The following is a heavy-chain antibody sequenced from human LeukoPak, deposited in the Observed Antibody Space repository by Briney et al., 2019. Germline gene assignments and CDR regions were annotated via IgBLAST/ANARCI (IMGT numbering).Heavy chain of an antibody. CDR2: IIPILGIA. Sequence: SVKVSCKASGGTFSSYAISWVRQAPGQGLEWMGRIIPILGIANYAQKFQGRVTITADKSTSTAYMELSSLRSEDTAVYYCARKYCSSTSCPGGYYFDYWGQGTLVTVSS. J-gene: IGHJ4*02. CDR1: GGTFSSYA. V-gene: IGHV1-69*04. CDR3: ARKYCSSTSCPGGYYFDY. D-gene: IGHD2-2*01.